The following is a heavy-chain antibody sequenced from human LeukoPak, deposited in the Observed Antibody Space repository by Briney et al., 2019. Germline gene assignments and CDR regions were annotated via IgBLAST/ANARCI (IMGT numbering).Heavy chain of an antibody. Sequence: PGGSLRLSCAASGFSFSTYWMHWVRQAPGKGLVWVSRINDDGSNAAYADSVKGRFTISRDNSKNTLYLQMNSLRAEDTAVYYCAKDTHSYYYDSSGYYSDYWGQGTLVTVSS. CDR2: INDDGSNA. CDR1: GFSFSTYW. D-gene: IGHD3-22*01. V-gene: IGHV3-74*01. CDR3: AKDTHSYYYDSSGYYSDY. J-gene: IGHJ4*02.